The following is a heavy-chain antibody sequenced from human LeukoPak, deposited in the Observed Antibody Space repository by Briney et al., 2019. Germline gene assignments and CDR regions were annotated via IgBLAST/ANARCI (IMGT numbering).Heavy chain of an antibody. V-gene: IGHV4-59*01. Sequence: WETLTLTCTVSGASISNYYWSWIRQPPGKGLEWIGYMSYSGNTNYNPSLKSRVTISLDTSKNQFSLKLTAVTAADTALYYCARGDGYKWEYFFDYWGQGTVVTVSS. CDR2: MSYSGNT. CDR1: GASISNYY. CDR3: ARGDGYKWEYFFDY. D-gene: IGHD5-24*01. J-gene: IGHJ4*02.